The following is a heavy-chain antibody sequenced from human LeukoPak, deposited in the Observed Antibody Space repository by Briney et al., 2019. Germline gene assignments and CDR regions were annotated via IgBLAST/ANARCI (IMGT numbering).Heavy chain of an antibody. CDR1: GGSFSAYY. D-gene: IGHD1-26*01. CDR2: INHSGST. J-gene: IGHJ4*02. CDR3: ASLRERSYYARGFDY. Sequence: PSETLSLTCAVHGGSFSAYYWSWIRQSPEKGLEWIGEINHSGSTNYNPSLKSRVTISVDTSKNQFSLKLSSVTAADTAVYYCASLRERSYYARGFDYWGQGTLVTVSS. V-gene: IGHV4-34*01.